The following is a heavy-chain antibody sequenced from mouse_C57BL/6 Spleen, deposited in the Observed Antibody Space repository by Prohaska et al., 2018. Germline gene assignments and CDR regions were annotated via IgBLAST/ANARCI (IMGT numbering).Heavy chain of an antibody. J-gene: IGHJ2*01. D-gene: IGHD3-3*01. Sequence: QLQQYGPELVKPGASVKISSKASGYTFTDYYMNWVKQRHGKSLEWIGDINSNNGGTSYNQKFKGKATLTVDKSSSTVYMWLRSRPSQDSTVYYCARGGCDEHYWEQRTTLTVSS. CDR3: ARGGCDEHY. V-gene: IGHV1-26*01. CDR2: INSNNGGT. CDR1: GYTFTDYY.